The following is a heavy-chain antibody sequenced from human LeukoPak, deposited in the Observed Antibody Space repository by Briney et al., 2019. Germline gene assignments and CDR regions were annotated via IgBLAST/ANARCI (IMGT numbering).Heavy chain of an antibody. J-gene: IGHJ5*02. D-gene: IGHD6-19*01. CDR1: GYTFTSYG. CDR3: ARGYSSGWFGDWFDP. CDR2: ISAYNGNT. V-gene: IGHV1-18*01. Sequence: ASVKVSCKASGYTFTSYGISWVRQAPGQGLEWMGWISAYNGNTNYAQKLQGRVTMTTDTSTSTAYMELSSLRSEDTAVYYCARGYSSGWFGDWFDPWGQGTLVTVSS.